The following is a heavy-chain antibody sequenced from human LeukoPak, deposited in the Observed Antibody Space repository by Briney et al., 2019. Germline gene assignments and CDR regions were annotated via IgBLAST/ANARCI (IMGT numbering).Heavy chain of an antibody. V-gene: IGHV4-39*07. CDR3: ARYPTMVRGVINAFDI. D-gene: IGHD3-10*01. Sequence: SETLSLTCTVSGGSISSSSYYWGWIRQPPGKGLEWIGSIYYSGSTYYNPSLKSRVTISVDTSKNKFSLKLSSVTAADTAVYYCARYPTMVRGVINAFDIWGQGTMVTVSS. J-gene: IGHJ3*02. CDR2: IYYSGST. CDR1: GGSISSSSYY.